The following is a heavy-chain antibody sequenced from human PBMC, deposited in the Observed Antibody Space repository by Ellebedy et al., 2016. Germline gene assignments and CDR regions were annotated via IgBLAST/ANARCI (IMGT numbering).Heavy chain of an antibody. CDR3: ARDPAVVTGGGLDY. V-gene: IGHV1-69*13. D-gene: IGHD4-23*01. J-gene: IGHJ4*02. CDR1: GYTFTSYY. CDR2: IIPIFGTA. Sequence: ASVKVSCKASGYTFTSYYMHWVRQAPGQGLEWMGGIIPIFGTANYAQKFQGRVTITADESTSTAYMELSSLRSEDTAVYYCARDPAVVTGGGLDYWGQGTLVTVSS.